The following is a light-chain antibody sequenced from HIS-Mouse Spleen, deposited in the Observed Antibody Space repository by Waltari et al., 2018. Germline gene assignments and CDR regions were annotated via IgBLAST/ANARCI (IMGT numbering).Light chain of an antibody. CDR2: EVG. CDR1: SSDVGGYNY. Sequence: QSALTQPASVSGSPGQSITISCTGTSSDVGGYNYVSWYQQHPGKAPKLMIYEVGNRPSGVPHRFSGAKSGNKCSMTISGLQAEAEADYYCSSYTSSSTLDVVFGGGTKLTVL. J-gene: IGLJ2*01. V-gene: IGLV2-14*01. CDR3: SSYTSSSTLDVV.